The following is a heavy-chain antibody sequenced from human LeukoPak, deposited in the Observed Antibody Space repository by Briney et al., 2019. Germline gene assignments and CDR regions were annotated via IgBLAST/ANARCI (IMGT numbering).Heavy chain of an antibody. CDR3: AKDFRRMVRGVITYFDY. CDR1: GFTFSSYG. CDR2: ISYDGSNK. J-gene: IGHJ4*02. D-gene: IGHD3-10*01. Sequence: PGGSLRLSCAASGFTFSSYGMHWVRQAPGKGLEWVAVISYDGSNKYYADSVKGRFTISRDNSKNTLYLQMNSLRAEDTAVYYCAKDFRRMVRGVITYFDYWGQGTLVTVSS. V-gene: IGHV3-30*18.